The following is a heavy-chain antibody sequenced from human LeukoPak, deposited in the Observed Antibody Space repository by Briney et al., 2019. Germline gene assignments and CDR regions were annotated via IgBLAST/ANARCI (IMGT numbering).Heavy chain of an antibody. V-gene: IGHV4-4*02. CDR2: IYHSGST. Sequence: SETLSLTCAVSGGSISSSNWWSWVRQPPGKGLEWIGEIYHSGSTNYNPSLKSRVTISVDKSKNQFSLNLDSVTAADTAVYYCARKSGTRGAFDVWGQGTMVTVAS. CDR3: ARKSGTRGAFDV. D-gene: IGHD1-26*01. CDR1: GGSISSSNW. J-gene: IGHJ3*01.